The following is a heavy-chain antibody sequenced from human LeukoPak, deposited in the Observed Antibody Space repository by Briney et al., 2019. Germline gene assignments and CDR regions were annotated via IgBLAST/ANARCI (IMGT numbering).Heavy chain of an antibody. V-gene: IGHV5-51*01. CDR3: TRREYNDYWTVFPC. J-gene: IGHJ4*01. Sequence: GESLKISCKTSGYIFSNYWIAWVRQTPGKGLEWMGIIYPHDSNVKYSPSFQGHVTISVDKSVSTAYLQWNTLKASDTATYFCTRREYNDYWTVFPCWGHGTEVAVSS. CDR1: GYIFSNYW. D-gene: IGHD2/OR15-2a*01. CDR2: IYPHDSNV.